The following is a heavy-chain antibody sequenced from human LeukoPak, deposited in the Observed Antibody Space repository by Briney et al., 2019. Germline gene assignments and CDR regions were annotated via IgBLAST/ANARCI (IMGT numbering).Heavy chain of an antibody. D-gene: IGHD4-17*01. CDR3: ARDVHDYGDYGAPYYFDY. V-gene: IGHV4-4*02. CDR2: IYHSGST. J-gene: IGHJ4*02. Sequence: SGTLSLTCAVSGGSISSSNWWSWVRQPPGKGLEWIGEIYHSGSTNYNPSLKSRVTISVDTSKNQFSLKLSSVTAADTAVYYCARDVHDYGDYGAPYYFDYWGQGTLVTVSS. CDR1: GGSISSSNW.